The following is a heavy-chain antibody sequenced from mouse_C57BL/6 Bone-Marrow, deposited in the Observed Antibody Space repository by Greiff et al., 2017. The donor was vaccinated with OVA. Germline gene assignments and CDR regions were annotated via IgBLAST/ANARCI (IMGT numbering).Heavy chain of an antibody. D-gene: IGHD2-3*01. J-gene: IGHJ1*03. Sequence: QVQLQQSGAELVRPGTSVKVSCKASGYAFTNYLIEWVKQRPGQGLEWIGVINPGSGGTNYNEKFKGKATLTADKSSSTAYMQLSSLTSEYSAVYFCARTDGYYRYFDVWGTGTTVTVSS. CDR3: ARTDGYYRYFDV. CDR2: INPGSGGT. V-gene: IGHV1-54*01. CDR1: GYAFTNYL.